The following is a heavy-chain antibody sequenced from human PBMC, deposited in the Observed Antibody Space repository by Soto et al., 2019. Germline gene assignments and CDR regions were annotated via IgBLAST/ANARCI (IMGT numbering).Heavy chain of an antibody. J-gene: IGHJ6*03. D-gene: IGHD2-15*01. Sequence: ASVKVSCKASGGTFSSYTISWVRQAPGQGLEWMGRIIPILGIANYAQKFQGRVTITADKSTSTAYMELSSLRSEDTAVYYCARERPDPLNYCSGGSCYSDYYYYMDVWGKGTTVTVSS. CDR3: ARERPDPLNYCSGGSCYSDYYYYMDV. CDR1: GGTFSSYT. CDR2: IIPILGIA. V-gene: IGHV1-69*04.